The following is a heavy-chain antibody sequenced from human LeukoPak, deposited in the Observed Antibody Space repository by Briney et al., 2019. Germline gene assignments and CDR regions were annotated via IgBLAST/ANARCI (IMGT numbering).Heavy chain of an antibody. Sequence: SETLSLTCAVYGGSFSGYYWSWIRQPPGKGLEWIGEINHSGSTNYNPSLKSRVTISVDTSKNQFSLKLSSVTAADTAVYYCARQLGAARPGYWGQGTLVTVSS. D-gene: IGHD6-6*01. CDR3: ARQLGAARPGY. V-gene: IGHV4-34*01. J-gene: IGHJ4*02. CDR1: GGSFSGYY. CDR2: INHSGST.